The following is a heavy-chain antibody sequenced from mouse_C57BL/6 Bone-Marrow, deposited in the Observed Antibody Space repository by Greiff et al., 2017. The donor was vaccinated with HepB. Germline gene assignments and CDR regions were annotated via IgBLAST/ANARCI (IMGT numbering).Heavy chain of an antibody. CDR3: ARWGLYYGSSYGAMYY. V-gene: IGHV1-54*01. CDR2: INPGSGGT. J-gene: IGHJ4*01. Sequence: VQLQESGAELVRPGPSVKVSCKASGYAFTNYLIEWVKQRPGQGLEWIGVINPGSGGTNYNEKFKGKATLTADKSSSTAYMQLSSLTSEDSAVYCCARWGLYYGSSYGAMYYWGQGTSVTVSA. CDR1: GYAFTNYL. D-gene: IGHD1-1*01.